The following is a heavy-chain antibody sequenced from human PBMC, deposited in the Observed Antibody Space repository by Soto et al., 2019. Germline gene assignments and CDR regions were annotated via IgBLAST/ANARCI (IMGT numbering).Heavy chain of an antibody. J-gene: IGHJ6*02. CDR3: AKQAITKYSYYGMDV. D-gene: IGHD1-20*01. V-gene: IGHV4-39*01. CDR2: VHNSGST. CDR1: GGSISSSSYY. Sequence: SETLSLTCTVSGGSISSSSYYWGWIRQPPGTGLEWIGTVHNSGSTYYNPSLKSRVTISIDTSRNQFSLKVYSATAADTAVYYCAKQAITKYSYYGMDVWGQGTTVTVS.